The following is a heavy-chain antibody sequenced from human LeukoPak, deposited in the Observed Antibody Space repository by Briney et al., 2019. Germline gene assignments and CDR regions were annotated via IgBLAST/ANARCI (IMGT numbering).Heavy chain of an antibody. J-gene: IGHJ4*02. CDR2: ISISGSST. V-gene: IGHV3-23*01. Sequence: GGSLRLSCAASGFTFSSYAMNWVRQAPGKGLEWVSRISISGSSTYYADSVKGRCTISRDISNSTLYLHMNTLRVEDTAVYYCAKSALTSAGRFFDHWGQGTLVTVSS. CDR3: AKSALTSAGRFFDH. D-gene: IGHD6-13*01. CDR1: GFTFSSYA.